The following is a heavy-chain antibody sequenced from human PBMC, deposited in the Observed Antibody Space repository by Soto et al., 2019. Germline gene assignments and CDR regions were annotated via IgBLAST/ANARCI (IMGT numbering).Heavy chain of an antibody. V-gene: IGHV3-30-3*01. D-gene: IGHD6-13*01. CDR2: ISYDGSNK. Sequence: GGSLRLSCAASGFTFSSYAMHWVRQAPGKGLKWVAVISYDGSNKYYADSVKGRFTISRDNSKNTLYLQMNSLRAEDTAVYYCARDRIAAAGALGYWGQGTLVTVSS. CDR3: ARDRIAAAGALGY. CDR1: GFTFSSYA. J-gene: IGHJ4*02.